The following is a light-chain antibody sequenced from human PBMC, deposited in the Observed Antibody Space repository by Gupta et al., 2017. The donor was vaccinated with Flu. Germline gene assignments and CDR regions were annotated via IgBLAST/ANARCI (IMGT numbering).Light chain of an antibody. CDR3: QQYNNWPRWT. V-gene: IGKV3-15*01. Sequence: EIVITQSPATLSVSAGERATLSCRASQSVSSNLAGYQQKPGQAPRLLIYGASTRATGIPARFSGSGSGTEFTLTISSLQSEDVAVYYCQQYNNWPRWTFGQGTKVEIK. CDR2: GAS. CDR1: QSVSSN. J-gene: IGKJ1*01.